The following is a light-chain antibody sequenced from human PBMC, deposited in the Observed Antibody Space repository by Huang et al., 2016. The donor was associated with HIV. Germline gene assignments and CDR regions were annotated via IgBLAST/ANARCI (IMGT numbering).Light chain of an antibody. Sequence: DIVMTQSPDSLAVSLGERATINCQSSQTILNTSNNESNLAWYQQRHRQPPTLLMQGTSARASGVPERFIGSESGTNFTLTNSCLQTEDVALYYCQQYYTTPTFGGGTKVEI. J-gene: IGKJ4*01. CDR2: GTS. CDR3: QQYYTTPT. CDR1: QTILNTSNNESN. V-gene: IGKV4-1*01.